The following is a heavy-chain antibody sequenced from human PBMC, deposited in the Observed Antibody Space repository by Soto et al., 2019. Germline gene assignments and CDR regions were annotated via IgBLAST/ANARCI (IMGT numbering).Heavy chain of an antibody. V-gene: IGHV4-30-4*01. Sequence: SETLSVTGTVAGGSSRIGDGYWTWTRKPPGKCLEWIGYIYYSGTTYYNPSLQSRVTISIDTSKNQFSLKLSSVTAADTAVYYCARGTRGSSGVYYYYYGMDVWGQGTTVTVSS. CDR3: ARGTRGSSGVYYYYYGMDV. J-gene: IGHJ6*02. D-gene: IGHD6-6*01. CDR2: IYYSGTT. CDR1: GGSSRIGDGY.